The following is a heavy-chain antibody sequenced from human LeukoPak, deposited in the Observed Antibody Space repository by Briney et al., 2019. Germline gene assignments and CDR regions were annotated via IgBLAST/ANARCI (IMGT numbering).Heavy chain of an antibody. J-gene: IGHJ6*02. Sequence: ASVKVSCKASGYTFTGYYMHWVRQAPGQGLEWMGWINPNSGGTNYAQKFQGRVTMTRDTSISTAYMELSRLRSDDTAVYYCARDRRYDILTGPRYYYGMDVWGQGTTVTVSS. CDR2: INPNSGGT. CDR1: GYTFTGYY. D-gene: IGHD3-9*01. V-gene: IGHV1-2*02. CDR3: ARDRRYDILTGPRYYYGMDV.